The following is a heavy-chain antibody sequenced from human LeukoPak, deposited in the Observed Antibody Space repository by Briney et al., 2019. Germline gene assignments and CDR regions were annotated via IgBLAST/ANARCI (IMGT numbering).Heavy chain of an antibody. Sequence: SETLSLTGTVSGGSISSSSYYWGWIRQPPGKGLEWIGSIYYSGSTYYNPSLKSRVTISVDTSKNQFSLKLSSVTAADTAVYYCARGIAARHFDYWGQGTLVTVSS. CDR1: GGSISSSSYY. J-gene: IGHJ4*02. V-gene: IGHV4-39*01. CDR2: IYYSGST. CDR3: ARGIAARHFDY. D-gene: IGHD6-6*01.